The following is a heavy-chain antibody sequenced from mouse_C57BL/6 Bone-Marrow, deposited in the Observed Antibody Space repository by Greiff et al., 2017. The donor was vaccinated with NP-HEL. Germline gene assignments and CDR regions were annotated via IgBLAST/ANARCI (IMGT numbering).Heavy chain of an antibody. CDR2: IHPSDSDT. CDR1: GYTFTSYW. J-gene: IGHJ3*01. D-gene: IGHD1-1*01. V-gene: IGHV1-74*01. CDR3: AIELLLF. Sequence: QVHVKQPGAELVKPGASVKVSYKASGYTFTSYWMHWVKQRPGQGLEWIGRIHPSDSDTNYNQKFKGKATLTVDKSSSTAYMQLSSLTSEDSAVYYCAIELLLFWGQGTLVTVSA.